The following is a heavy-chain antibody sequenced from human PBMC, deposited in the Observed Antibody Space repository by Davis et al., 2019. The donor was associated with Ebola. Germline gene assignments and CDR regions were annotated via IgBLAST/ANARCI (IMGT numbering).Heavy chain of an antibody. CDR3: ARAQFPTTSDH. J-gene: IGHJ4*02. Sequence: ASVKVSCKASGYTFTSYAMNLVRQAPGQGLEWMGWINPHNGNTNYAQNVQGRITMTTDTATSTAYMEVGSLRSDDTAVYYCARAQFPTTSDHWGQGTLVTVSS. CDR2: INPHNGNT. V-gene: IGHV1-18*01. CDR1: GYTFTSYA. D-gene: IGHD1-1*01.